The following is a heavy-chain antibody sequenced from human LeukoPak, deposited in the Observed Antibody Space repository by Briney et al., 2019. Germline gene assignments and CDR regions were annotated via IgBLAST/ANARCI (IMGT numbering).Heavy chain of an antibody. D-gene: IGHD3-10*01. J-gene: IGHJ4*02. CDR1: GFTFSSYA. V-gene: IGHV3-30*04. CDR3: ASGHYYGSGSYPDY. CDR2: ISYDGSNK. Sequence: PGRSLSLSCAASGFTFSSYAMRGVRPAPGKGREGVAVISYDGSNKYYADSVKGRFTISRDNSKNTLYLQMNSLRAEDTAVYYCASGHYYGSGSYPDYWGQGTLVTVSS.